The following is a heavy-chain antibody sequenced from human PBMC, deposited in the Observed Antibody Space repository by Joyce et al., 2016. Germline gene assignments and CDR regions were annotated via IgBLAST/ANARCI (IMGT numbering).Heavy chain of an antibody. D-gene: IGHD3-10*01. CDR3: ARGVTMAGFDY. V-gene: IGHV1-2*02. J-gene: IGHJ4*02. Sequence: QVQLVQSGAEVKKPGASVKVSCKTSEYTFIDYYLHWVRQAPGQGLEWMGGINPDTGDTYYAQKFQGRVTMTRDTSISTLYMEMSRLRSGDTAVYYCARGVTMAGFDYWGQGTLVSVSS. CDR2: INPDTGDT. CDR1: EYTFIDYY.